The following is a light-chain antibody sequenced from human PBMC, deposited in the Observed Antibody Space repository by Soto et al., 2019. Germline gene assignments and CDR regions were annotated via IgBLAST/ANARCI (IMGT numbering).Light chain of an antibody. CDR3: QQYNSYSMYT. Sequence: DIQMTQSPSTLSASVGDRVTITCRASQSISSWLAWYQQKPGKAPKLLIYDASSLESGVPSRFSGSGSGTEFTLTISSLQPDDFATYYCQQYNSYSMYTFGQGDQGGYQ. CDR2: DAS. CDR1: QSISSW. V-gene: IGKV1-5*01. J-gene: IGKJ2*01.